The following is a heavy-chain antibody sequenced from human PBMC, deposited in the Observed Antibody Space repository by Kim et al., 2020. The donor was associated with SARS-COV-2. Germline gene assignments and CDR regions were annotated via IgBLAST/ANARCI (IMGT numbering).Heavy chain of an antibody. Sequence: SYIYYADSVKGRFTISRDNAKNSLYLQMNSPRAEDTAVYYCAVVNVGTTDWGQGTLVTFSS. V-gene: IGHV3-21*01. J-gene: IGHJ4*02. CDR3: AVVNVGTTD. D-gene: IGHD5-12*01. CDR2: SYI.